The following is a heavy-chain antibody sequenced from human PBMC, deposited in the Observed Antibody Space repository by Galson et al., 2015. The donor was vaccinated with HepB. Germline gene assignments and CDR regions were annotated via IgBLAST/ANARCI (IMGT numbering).Heavy chain of an antibody. CDR3: AKRRAGDL. Sequence: SLRLSCAASGFTFSNYAFHWVRQAPGKGLEWVSGISRSGGSTDYADSVKGRFTLSRDNSKNTLYLQMNSLRAEDTAGYYCAKRRAGDLWGQGTMVTVSS. CDR1: GFTFSNYA. CDR2: ISRSGGST. D-gene: IGHD6-19*01. V-gene: IGHV3-23*01. J-gene: IGHJ3*01.